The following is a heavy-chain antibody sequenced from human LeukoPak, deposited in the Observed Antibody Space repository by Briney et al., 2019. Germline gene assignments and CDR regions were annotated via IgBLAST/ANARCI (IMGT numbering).Heavy chain of an antibody. Sequence: GGSLRLSCTVSGFTFSSYAMSWVRQAPGKGLEWVSSISGGGGGTDYADSVKGRFTISRDNSKNTLYLQMNSLRAEDTAVYYCAKSMYSGSYSSFDYWGQGTRVTVSS. D-gene: IGHD1-26*01. CDR3: AKSMYSGSYSSFDY. J-gene: IGHJ4*02. V-gene: IGHV3-23*01. CDR2: ISGGGGGT. CDR1: GFTFSSYA.